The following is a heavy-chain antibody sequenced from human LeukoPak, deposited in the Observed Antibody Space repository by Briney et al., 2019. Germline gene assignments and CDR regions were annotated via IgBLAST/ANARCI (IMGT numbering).Heavy chain of an antibody. J-gene: IGHJ4*02. Sequence: GGSLRLSCAASGFTFSIYAMSWVRQAPGKGLEWVSSITSSGAGTYYPDSVKGRFTISRDNSESTLYLQMNSLRAEDTAVYYCAKDRPNYYDTSGHYYRRNGDCWGQGTLVTVS. CDR2: ITSSGAGT. D-gene: IGHD3-22*01. CDR1: GFTFSIYA. CDR3: AKDRPNYYDTSGHYYRRNGDC. V-gene: IGHV3-23*01.